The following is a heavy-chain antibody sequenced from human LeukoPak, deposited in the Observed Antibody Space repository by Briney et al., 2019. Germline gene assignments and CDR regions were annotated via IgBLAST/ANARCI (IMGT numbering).Heavy chain of an antibody. CDR1: GFTFSSYW. CDR2: INSDGSST. J-gene: IGHJ1*01. D-gene: IGHD1-26*01. Sequence: GGSLRLSCAASGFTFSSYWMHWVRQAPGKGLVWVSRINSDGSSTSHADSVEGRFTISRDNAKNTLYPQMNSLRAEDTAVYYCARGGSGSYYYYSEYFQHWGQGTLVTVSS. CDR3: ARGGSGSYYYYSEYFQH. V-gene: IGHV3-74*01.